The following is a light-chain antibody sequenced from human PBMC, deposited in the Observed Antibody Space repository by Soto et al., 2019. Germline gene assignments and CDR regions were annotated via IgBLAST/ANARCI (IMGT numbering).Light chain of an antibody. CDR3: SSYTSSSTL. CDR2: EGG. V-gene: IGLV2-14*02. J-gene: IGLJ1*01. Sequence: QSVLTQPASVSGSPGQSITISCTGTSNDIGSYDLVSWYQRHPGKAPKLLIYEGGKRPSGVSNRFSASKSGNTASLTISGLQAEDEADYYCSSYTSSSTLFGTGTKVTVL. CDR1: SNDIGSYDL.